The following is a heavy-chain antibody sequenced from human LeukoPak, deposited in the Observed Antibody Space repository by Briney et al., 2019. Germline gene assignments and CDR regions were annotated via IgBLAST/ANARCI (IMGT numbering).Heavy chain of an antibody. CDR2: INGDGSNT. J-gene: IGHJ4*02. D-gene: IGHD3-22*01. Sequence: GGSLRLSCAASGFTFSGFWMHWVRQVPGKGLVWVSRINGDGSNTSYADSVKGRFTISRDNAKKILNLQMNSLRVEDTAVYYCAREYYYEEFDYWGQGTLVTVS. CDR1: GFTFSGFW. V-gene: IGHV3-74*01. CDR3: AREYYYEEFDY.